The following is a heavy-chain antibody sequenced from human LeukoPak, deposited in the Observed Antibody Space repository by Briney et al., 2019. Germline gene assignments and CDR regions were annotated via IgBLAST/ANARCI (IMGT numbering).Heavy chain of an antibody. J-gene: IGHJ6*03. CDR1: GGSISGGDYS. CDR2: ISSTGST. V-gene: IGHV4-30-4*07. D-gene: IGHD3-9*01. Sequence: SQTLSLTCSVSGGSISGGDYSWIWIRQPPGKGLEYIGYISSTGSTFYTPSLKSRVTISIDMSKNQFSLKLSSVTAADTAVYYCARVIMGPGEILSALRYFDWLPGYYYYYMDVWGKGTTVTVSS. CDR3: ARVIMGPGEILSALRYFDWLPGYYYYYMDV.